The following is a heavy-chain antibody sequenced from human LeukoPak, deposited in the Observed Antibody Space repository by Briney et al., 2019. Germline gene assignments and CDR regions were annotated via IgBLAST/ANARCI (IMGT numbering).Heavy chain of an antibody. J-gene: IGHJ4*02. CDR3: ARVGYSSSSGYFDY. CDR2: IIPIFGTA. Sequence: ASVKVSCKPSGGTLSSYAISWVRQAPGQGLEWMGGIIPIFGTANYAQKFPGRVTITADESTSTAYMELSSLRSEDTAVYYCARVGYSSSSGYFDYWGQGTLVTVSS. D-gene: IGHD6-6*01. V-gene: IGHV1-69*13. CDR1: GGTLSSYA.